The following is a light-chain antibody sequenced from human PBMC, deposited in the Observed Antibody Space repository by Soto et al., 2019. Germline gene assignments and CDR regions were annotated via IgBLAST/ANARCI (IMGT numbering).Light chain of an antibody. Sequence: IVLTQSPGTLSLSPGERATLSCRSSQTVSNNYLAWYQQKPGQAPRLLIYGASSRATGIPDRFSGSGSGTDFTLTIGRLEPEDFAVYYCHQYGISPPRTFGQGTKVDIK. CDR1: QTVSNNY. CDR2: GAS. CDR3: HQYGISPPRT. J-gene: IGKJ1*01. V-gene: IGKV3-20*01.